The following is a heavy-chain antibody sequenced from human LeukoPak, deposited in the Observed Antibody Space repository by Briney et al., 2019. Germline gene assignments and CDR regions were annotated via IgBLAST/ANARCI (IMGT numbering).Heavy chain of an antibody. Sequence: GGSLRLSCAASGFTFSSYSMNWVRQAPGKGLEWVSSISSSSSYIYYADSVKGRFTISRDNAKNSLYLQMNSLRAEDTAVYYCARDYRYFDWLAGVVDYWGQGTLVTVSP. V-gene: IGHV3-21*01. CDR1: GFTFSSYS. CDR3: ARDYRYFDWLAGVVDY. D-gene: IGHD3-9*01. J-gene: IGHJ4*02. CDR2: ISSSSSYI.